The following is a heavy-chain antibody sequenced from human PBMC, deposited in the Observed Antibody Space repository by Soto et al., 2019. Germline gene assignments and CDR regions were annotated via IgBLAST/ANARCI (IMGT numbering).Heavy chain of an antibody. CDR2: IYYSGST. V-gene: IGHV4-31*03. J-gene: IGHJ5*02. CDR3: ARDGGSGYSLRGWFDP. CDR1: GGSISSGGYY. Sequence: QVQLQESGPGLVKPSQTLSLTCTVSGGSISSGGYYWSWIRQHPGKGLEWIGYIYYSGSTYYNPSLKSRVTISVDTSKNQFSLKLSSVTAEDTAVYYCARDGGSGYSLRGWFDPWGQGTLVTVSS. D-gene: IGHD5-18*01.